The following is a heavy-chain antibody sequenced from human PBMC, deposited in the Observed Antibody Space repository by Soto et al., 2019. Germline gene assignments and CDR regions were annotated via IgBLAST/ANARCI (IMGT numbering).Heavy chain of an antibody. CDR3: ARGRGDIVVVPAANGYYYMDV. J-gene: IGHJ6*03. CDR1: GYGMSIYL. V-gene: IGHV1-3*01. Sequence: KGAGYGMSIYLVGWVRHEQGQGLEWIGWINAGNGNTKYSQKFQGRVTMTRDTSASTAYMELSSLRSEDTAVYYCARGRGDIVVVPAANGYYYMDVWGKGTTVTVSS. CDR2: INAGNGNT. D-gene: IGHD2-2*01.